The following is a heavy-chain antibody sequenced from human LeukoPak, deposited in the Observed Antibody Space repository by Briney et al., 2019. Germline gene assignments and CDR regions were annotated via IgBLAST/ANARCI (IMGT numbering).Heavy chain of an antibody. CDR1: GFTFSSYA. CDR3: ARASPNYYDFWSGQGGLDY. J-gene: IGHJ4*02. Sequence: GGSLRLSCAASGFTFSSYAMHWFRQAPGKGLEWVAVIWYDGSNKYYADSVKGRFTISRDNSKNTLYLQMNSLRAEDTAVYYCARASPNYYDFWSGQGGLDYWGQGTLVTVSS. V-gene: IGHV3-33*08. CDR2: IWYDGSNK. D-gene: IGHD3-3*01.